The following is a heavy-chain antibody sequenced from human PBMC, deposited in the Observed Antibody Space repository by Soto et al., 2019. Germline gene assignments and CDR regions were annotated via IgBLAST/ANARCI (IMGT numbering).Heavy chain of an antibody. J-gene: IGHJ4*02. CDR2: IYYTGST. Sequence: SETLSLTCTVSSGSISTYYWSWIRQPPGKGLEWIGYIYYTGSTNYNPSLKTRVAVSMDTSKNQFSLNLSSVTAADTAVYYCGGGPNRAYFAFWGLGTLVTVSS. V-gene: IGHV4-59*01. D-gene: IGHD7-27*01. CDR1: SGSISTYY. CDR3: GGGPNRAYFAF.